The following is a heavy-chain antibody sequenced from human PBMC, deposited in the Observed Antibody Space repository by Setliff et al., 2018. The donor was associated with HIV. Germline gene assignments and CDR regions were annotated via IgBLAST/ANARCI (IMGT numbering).Heavy chain of an antibody. D-gene: IGHD3-10*01. CDR1: GGSISSSSFY. Sequence: PSETLSLTCTVSGGSISSSSFYWGWIRQPPGKGLEYIGNIHHSGSTHYNPSLKSRVAISVDTSKNQFSLKLSSVTAADTAVYHCATGPYGSGSYTKFDYWGQGTLVTVSS. CDR2: IHHSGST. CDR3: ATGPYGSGSYTKFDY. J-gene: IGHJ4*02. V-gene: IGHV4-39*01.